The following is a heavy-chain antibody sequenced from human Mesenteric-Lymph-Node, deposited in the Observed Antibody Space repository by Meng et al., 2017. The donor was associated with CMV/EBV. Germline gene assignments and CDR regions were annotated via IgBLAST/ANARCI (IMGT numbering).Heavy chain of an antibody. J-gene: IGHJ5*02. V-gene: IGHV1-24*01. CDR3: ARECQGVVGQDNWFDP. CDR2: FDPEDGET. Sequence: ASVKVSCKVSGYTLTELSMHWVRQAPGKGLEWMGGFDPEDGETIYAQKFQGRVTMTEDTSTDTAYMELSSLRSEDTAVYYCARECQGVVGQDNWFDPWGQGTLVTVSS. CDR1: GYTLTELS. D-gene: IGHD3/OR15-3a*01.